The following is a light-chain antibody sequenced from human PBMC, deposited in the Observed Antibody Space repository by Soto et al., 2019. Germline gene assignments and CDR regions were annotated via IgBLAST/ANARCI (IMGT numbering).Light chain of an antibody. CDR3: QQYNDWHRW. V-gene: IGKV3-15*01. CDR1: QSVRGN. J-gene: IGKJ1*01. Sequence: EIVMTQSPASLSVSPGERATLSCRASQSVRGNLAWYQQKPGQAPRRLIYGASSRATGIPARLSGGGSGTELTLAISSLQSEDCAGYYWQQYNDWHRWFRQGTVVDIK. CDR2: GAS.